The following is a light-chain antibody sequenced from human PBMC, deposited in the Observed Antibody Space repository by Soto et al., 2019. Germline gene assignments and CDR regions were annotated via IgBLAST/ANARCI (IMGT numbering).Light chain of an antibody. CDR2: EVS. V-gene: IGLV2-14*01. Sequence: QSALTQPASVSGSPGQSITISCTGTSGDVGGYNYVSWYQQHPGKAPKLMIYEVSNRPSGVSNRFSGSKSGNTASLTISGLQAEDEADYYCSSYTSSSTYVLGTGTKLTVL. CDR3: SSYTSSSTYV. J-gene: IGLJ1*01. CDR1: SGDVGGYNY.